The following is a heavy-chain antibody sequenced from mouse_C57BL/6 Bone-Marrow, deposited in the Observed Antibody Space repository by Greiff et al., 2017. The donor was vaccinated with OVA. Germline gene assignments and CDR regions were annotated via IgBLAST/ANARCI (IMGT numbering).Heavy chain of an antibody. D-gene: IGHD1-1*01. V-gene: IGHV1-50*01. CDR1: GYTFTSYW. CDR2: IDPSDSYT. Sequence: QVQLQQPGAELVKPGASVKLSCKASGYTFTSYWMQWVKQRPGQGLEWIGEIDPSDSYTNYNQKFKGKATLTVDTSSSTAYMQLSSLTYEDSAVYYCARGTTVVGAYWGQGTLVTVSA. CDR3: ARGTTVVGAY. J-gene: IGHJ3*01.